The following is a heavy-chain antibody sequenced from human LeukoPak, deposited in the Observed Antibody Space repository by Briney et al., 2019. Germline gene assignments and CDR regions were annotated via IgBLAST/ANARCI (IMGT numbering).Heavy chain of an antibody. CDR1: GFTFSSYS. CDR3: AREDTFYDFWSGRTYNWFDP. D-gene: IGHD3-3*01. V-gene: IGHV3-21*01. Sequence: PGGSLRLSCAASGFTFSSYSMNWVRQAPGKGLEWVSSISSSSSYIYYADSVKGRFTISRDNAKNSLYLQMNSLRAEDTAVYYCAREDTFYDFWSGRTYNWFDPWGQGTLVTVSS. CDR2: ISSSSSYI. J-gene: IGHJ5*02.